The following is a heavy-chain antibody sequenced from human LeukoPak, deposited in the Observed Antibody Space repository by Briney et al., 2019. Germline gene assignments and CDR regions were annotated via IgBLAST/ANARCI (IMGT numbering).Heavy chain of an antibody. CDR2: INPSGGST. D-gene: IGHD6-13*01. J-gene: IGHJ6*02. Sequence: ASVKVSCKASGYTFSNYYMHWVRQAPGQGLEWMGIINPSGGSTSYAQKFQGRVTMTRDTSISTAYMELSRLRSDDTAVYYCARGYSSSWYSPLYYYGMDVWGQGTTVTVSS. V-gene: IGHV1-46*01. CDR1: GYTFSNYY. CDR3: ARGYSSSWYSPLYYYGMDV.